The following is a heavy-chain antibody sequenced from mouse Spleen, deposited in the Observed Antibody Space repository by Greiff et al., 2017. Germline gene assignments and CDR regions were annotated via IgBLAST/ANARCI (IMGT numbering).Heavy chain of an antibody. CDR2: IDPSDSET. V-gene: IGHV1-52*01. CDR1: GYTFTSYW. D-gene: IGHD2-3*01. Sequence: VQLQQPGAELVRPGSSVKLSCKASGYTFTSYWMHWVKQRPIQGLEWIGNIDPSDSETHYNQKFKDKATLTVDKSSSTAYMQLSSLTSEDSAVYYCARRDDGYPWYFDVWGAGTTVTVSS. CDR3: ARRDDGYPWYFDV. J-gene: IGHJ1*01.